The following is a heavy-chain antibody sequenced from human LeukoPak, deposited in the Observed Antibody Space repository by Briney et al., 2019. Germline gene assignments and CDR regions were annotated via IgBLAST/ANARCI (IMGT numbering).Heavy chain of an antibody. CDR2: INHSGST. J-gene: IGHJ6*03. CDR1: GGSFGGYY. CDR3: ARQLMIDYYYYYYYMDV. Sequence: KTSETLSLTCAVYGGSFGGYYWSWIRQPPGKGLEWIGEINHSGSTNYNPSLKSRVTISVDTSKNQFSLKLSSVTAADTAVYYCARQLMIDYYYYYYYMDVWGRGTTVTISS. V-gene: IGHV4-34*01. D-gene: IGHD3-22*01.